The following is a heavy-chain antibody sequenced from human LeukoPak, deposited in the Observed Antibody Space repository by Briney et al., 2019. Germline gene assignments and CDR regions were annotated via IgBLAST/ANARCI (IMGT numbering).Heavy chain of an antibody. J-gene: IGHJ4*02. Sequence: GRSLRLSYAASGFTFSSYEMSWVRHAPGKGLEWDSAISGSGGSTYYADSVKGRFTISRDNSKNTLYLQMNSLRAEDTAVYYCAKEGGWNLYYFDYWGQGTLVTVSS. CDR1: GFTFSSYE. CDR2: ISGSGGST. CDR3: AKEGGWNLYYFDY. D-gene: IGHD6-19*01. V-gene: IGHV3-23*01.